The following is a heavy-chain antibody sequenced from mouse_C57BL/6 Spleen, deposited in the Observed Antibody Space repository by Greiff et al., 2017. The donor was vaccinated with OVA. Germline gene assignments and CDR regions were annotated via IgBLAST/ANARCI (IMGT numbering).Heavy chain of an antibody. V-gene: IGHV1-85*01. CDR1: GYTFTSYD. J-gene: IGHJ1*03. CDR3: AREDYSNHWYFDV. CDR2: IYPRDGST. Sequence: VQLQQSGPELVKPGASVKLSCKASGYTFTSYDINWVKQRPGQGLEWIGWIYPRDGSTKYNEKFKGKATLTVDTSSSTAYMELHSLTSEDSAVYFCAREDYSNHWYFDVWGTGTTVTVSS. D-gene: IGHD2-5*01.